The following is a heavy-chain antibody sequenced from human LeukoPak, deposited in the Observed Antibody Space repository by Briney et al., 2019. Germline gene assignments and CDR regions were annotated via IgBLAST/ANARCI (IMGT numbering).Heavy chain of an antibody. J-gene: IGHJ4*02. CDR2: IIPIFGTA. D-gene: IGHD6-6*01. CDR1: GGTFSSYA. CDR3: ARDGGVSSYYFDY. Sequence: SVKVFCKASGGTFSSYAISWVRQAPGQGLEWMGGIIPIFGTANYAQKFQGRVTITTDESTSTAYMELSSLRSEDTAVYYCARDGGVSSYYFDYWGQGTLVTVSS. V-gene: IGHV1-69*05.